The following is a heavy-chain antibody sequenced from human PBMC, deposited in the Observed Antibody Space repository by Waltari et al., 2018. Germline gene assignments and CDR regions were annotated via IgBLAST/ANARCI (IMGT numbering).Heavy chain of an antibody. V-gene: IGHV1-69*12. CDR3: AKDLQVTPLR. CDR1: GGTFSSYA. CDR2: IIPNLGTA. J-gene: IGHJ4*02. Sequence: QVQLVQSGAEVKKPGSSVKVSCKASGGTFSSYAISWVRQDPGQGLEWMGGIIPNLGTADYEQKFQGRVTMTADESTSTAYRERNSRRAEDTAVYYCAKDLQVTPLRGGQGTLVTVSS. D-gene: IGHD4-4*01.